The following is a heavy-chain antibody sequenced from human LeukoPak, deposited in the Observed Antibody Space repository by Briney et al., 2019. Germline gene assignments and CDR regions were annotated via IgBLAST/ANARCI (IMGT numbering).Heavy chain of an antibody. CDR2: IYSAST. J-gene: IGHJ4*02. D-gene: IGHD6-13*01. CDR1: DGGITGYY. CDR3: ARGYSTSWTYYLDH. V-gene: IGHV4-59*01. Sequence: SETLSLTCSVSDGGITGYYWGWIRQPPGKGLEWIGHIYSASTNSNPSLKIRVTISVDTSKKQFSLRLYSVTAASTAVYYSARGYSTSWTYYLDHWGQGALVTVSS.